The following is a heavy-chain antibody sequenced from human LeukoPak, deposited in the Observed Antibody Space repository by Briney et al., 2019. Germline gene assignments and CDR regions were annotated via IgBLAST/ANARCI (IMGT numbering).Heavy chain of an antibody. D-gene: IGHD5-24*01. V-gene: IGHV5-51*01. J-gene: IGHJ4*02. Sequence: SLQISSKASGYSFTSYWIGCVRRMPGKGLEWMGSIYPGDSDTRYSPSFQGQVTISADKSITTSYLQWSSVKASDTAMYYCATQCLEMATIPLGYWGEGALVTVS. CDR3: ATQCLEMATIPLGY. CDR1: GYSFTSYW. CDR2: IYPGDSDT.